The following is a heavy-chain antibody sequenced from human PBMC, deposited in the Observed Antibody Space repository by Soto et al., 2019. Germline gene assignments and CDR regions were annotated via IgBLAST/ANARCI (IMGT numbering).Heavy chain of an antibody. J-gene: IGHJ5*02. CDR2: IVVGSGNT. CDR1: GFTFTSSA. CDR3: AAGYCSSTSCYADWFDP. Sequence: QMQLVQSGPEVKKPGTSVKVSCKASGFTFTSSAMQWVRQARGQRLEWIGWIVVGSGNTNYAQKLQERVTITRDMSTSTAYMELSSLRSEDTAVYYCAAGYCSSTSCYADWFDPWGQGTLVTVSS. D-gene: IGHD2-2*01. V-gene: IGHV1-58*02.